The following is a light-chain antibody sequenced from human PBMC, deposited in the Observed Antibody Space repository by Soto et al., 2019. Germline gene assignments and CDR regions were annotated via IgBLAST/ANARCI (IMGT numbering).Light chain of an antibody. J-gene: IGLJ2*01. V-gene: IGLV2-14*01. Sequence: QSVLTQPASVSGSPGQSITISCTGTSSDVGAYNFVSWYQQHPGKAPKLIFYEVSNRPPGLSARFSGSKSGTTASLTISGLQAEDEADYFCSSYTTNKTLLFGGGTKLTVL. CDR3: SSYTTNKTLL. CDR2: EVS. CDR1: SSDVGAYNF.